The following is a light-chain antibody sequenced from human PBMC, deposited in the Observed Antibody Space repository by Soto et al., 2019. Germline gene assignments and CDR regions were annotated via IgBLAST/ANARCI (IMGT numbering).Light chain of an antibody. Sequence: QPVLTQEPSLTVSPGGTVTLTCGSSTGDVTNGRWPYWFQQRPGQVPRTLIHDTSNKHSWTPARFSGSLLGGKAALTLSGAQPEDEAAYYCLLFYDGVAVFGGGTKLTVL. V-gene: IGLV7-46*01. CDR3: LLFYDGVAV. CDR1: TGDVTNGRW. J-gene: IGLJ7*01. CDR2: DTS.